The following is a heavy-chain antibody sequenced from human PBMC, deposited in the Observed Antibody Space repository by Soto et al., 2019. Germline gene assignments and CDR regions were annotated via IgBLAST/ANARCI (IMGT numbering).Heavy chain of an antibody. CDR1: GYKFSSAW. Sequence: LKISCKGVGYKFSSAWIGWVRQMPGKGLEWVGIIKPGTSDIRYSPSCRGHVTISADEAVSTAYLQWSSLKASDTAMYYCARQLSQICDSWGQGTLVTVSS. CDR3: ARQLSQICDS. CDR2: IKPGTSDI. V-gene: IGHV5-51*01. J-gene: IGHJ4*02.